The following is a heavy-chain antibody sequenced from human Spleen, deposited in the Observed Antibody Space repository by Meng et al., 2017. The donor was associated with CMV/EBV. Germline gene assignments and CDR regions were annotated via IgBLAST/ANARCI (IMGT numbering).Heavy chain of an antibody. V-gene: IGHV1-8*01. CDR3: ARAAGDLDY. J-gene: IGHJ4*02. CDR1: GYVFTGYY. D-gene: IGHD4-17*01. Sequence: ASVKVSCKTSGYVFTGYYIHWVRQAPGQGLEWIGWMNLKSGHTGCAQKFQGRVTMTRATFISTAYMELTSLTSEDTAMYYCARAAGDLDYWGQGTLVTVSS. CDR2: MNLKSGHT.